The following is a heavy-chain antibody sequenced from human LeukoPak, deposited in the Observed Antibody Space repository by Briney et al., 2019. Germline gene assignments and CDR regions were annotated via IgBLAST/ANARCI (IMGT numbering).Heavy chain of an antibody. CDR2: INPNSGGT. D-gene: IGHD6-13*01. J-gene: IGHJ4*02. CDR1: GYTFTGYY. V-gene: IGHV1-2*06. CDR3: ARISQQLVPPYFDY. Sequence: GASVKVSCKASGYTFTGYYMHWVRQAPGLGLEWMGRINPNSGGTNYAQKFQGRVTMTRDTSISTAYMELSRLRSDDTAVYYCARISQQLVPPYFDYWGQGTLVTVSS.